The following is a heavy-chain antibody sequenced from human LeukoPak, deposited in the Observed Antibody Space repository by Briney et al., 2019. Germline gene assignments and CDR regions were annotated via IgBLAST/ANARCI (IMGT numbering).Heavy chain of an antibody. D-gene: IGHD1-26*01. J-gene: IGHJ3*02. V-gene: IGHV1-18*01. CDR1: GYYTFTSYG. CDR2: INPYNGNT. CDR3: ASAAIDRWELLTHAFDI. Sequence: ASVKVSCKASGYYTFTSYGINWVRQAPGQGLEWMGWINPYNGNTNYAQKFQGRVTMTTDTSTGTAYMELRSQRSDDTAVYYCASAAIDRWELLTHAFDIWGQGTMVTVSS.